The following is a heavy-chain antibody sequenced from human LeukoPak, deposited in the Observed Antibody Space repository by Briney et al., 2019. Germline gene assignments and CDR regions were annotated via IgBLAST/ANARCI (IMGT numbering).Heavy chain of an antibody. CDR3: VTDPHLPTRGWGEYDH. CDR2: FDPEDGEP. D-gene: IGHD3-16*01. Sequence: ASVKVSCKVSGYTLFELPIHWVRQVPGKGLEWMGSFDPEDGEPIYAQNFQGRVTITEDRSADTAYMDLRSLRPEDTAVYFCVTDPHLPTRGWGEYDHWGQGTLVTVAS. V-gene: IGHV1-24*01. CDR1: GYTLFELP. J-gene: IGHJ5*02.